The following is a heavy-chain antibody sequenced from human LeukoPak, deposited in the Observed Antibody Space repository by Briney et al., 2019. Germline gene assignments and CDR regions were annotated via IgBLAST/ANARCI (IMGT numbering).Heavy chain of an antibody. J-gene: IGHJ5*02. D-gene: IGHD3-22*01. Sequence: GGSLRLSCAASGFTLSSYNMNWVRQAPGKGLEWVSYISTSSNTIHYADSVKGRFTISRDNAKNSLYLQMSSLRDEDTAVYYCARDRGTSGYLPWGQGTLVTVSS. CDR1: GFTLSSYN. CDR2: ISTSSNTI. CDR3: ARDRGTSGYLP. V-gene: IGHV3-48*02.